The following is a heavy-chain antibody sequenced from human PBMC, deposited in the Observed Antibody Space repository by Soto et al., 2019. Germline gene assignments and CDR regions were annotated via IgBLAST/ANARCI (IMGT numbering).Heavy chain of an antibody. V-gene: IGHV3-23*01. CDR1: GFTFSTHA. CDR3: AKDPPWTVGPLAMDV. CDR2: FSGSGGNI. Sequence: EVQLLESGGGSVQPGGSLRLSCVASGFTFSTHAMSWVSQAPGKGLEWVSTFSGSGGNIYYAESVKGRLTISRDDSKNTQNLQMNSLRVEDTAVYYCAKDPPWTVGPLAMDVWGQGTTVTVSS. D-gene: IGHD2-2*01. J-gene: IGHJ6*02.